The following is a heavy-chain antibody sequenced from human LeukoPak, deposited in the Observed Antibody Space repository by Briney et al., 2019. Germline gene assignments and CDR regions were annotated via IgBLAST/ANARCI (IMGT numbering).Heavy chain of an antibody. Sequence: ASVKVSCKASGYTFTTYALHWVRQAPGQRPEWMGWINAGDGNTGYSQRFRDRVTITRDTSASTTYMDLSSLRSEDTAMYYCARVYYYDSGGYHLGVDYWGQGTLVTVSS. CDR1: GYTFTTYA. D-gene: IGHD3-22*01. V-gene: IGHV1-3*01. CDR3: ARVYYYDSGGYHLGVDY. J-gene: IGHJ4*02. CDR2: INAGDGNT.